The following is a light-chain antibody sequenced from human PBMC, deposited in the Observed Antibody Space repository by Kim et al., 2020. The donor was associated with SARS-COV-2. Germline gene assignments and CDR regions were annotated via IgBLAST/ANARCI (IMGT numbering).Light chain of an antibody. CDR2: QVT. Sequence: SGSPGQTATITCSGDKLGDKYSYWYQRKPGQSPVLVIYQVTKRPSGIPERFSGSSSGNTATLTISGTQAMDEADYYCQAWDSTTVVFGGGTQLTV. V-gene: IGLV3-1*01. J-gene: IGLJ2*01. CDR3: QAWDSTTVV. CDR1: KLGDKY.